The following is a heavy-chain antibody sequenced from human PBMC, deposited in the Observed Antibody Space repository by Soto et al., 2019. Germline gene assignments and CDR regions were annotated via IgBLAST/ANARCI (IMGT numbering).Heavy chain of an antibody. V-gene: IGHV3-23*01. CDR2: IGGRGSNA. CDR1: GFSFIDYA. Sequence: PGGSLRLSCAASGFSFIDYAINWVRQAPGRGLEYVAGIGGRGSNAFYADSMKGRFSISRDNSKNTVYLHMHNLRADDSAMYYFAKARHSVDFARYYDSWGQGTLVTVSS. CDR3: AKARHSVDFARYYDS. D-gene: IGHD2-21*01. J-gene: IGHJ4*02.